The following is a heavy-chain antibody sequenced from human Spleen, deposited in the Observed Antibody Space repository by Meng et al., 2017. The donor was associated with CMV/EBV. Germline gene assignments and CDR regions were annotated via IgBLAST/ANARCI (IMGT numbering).Heavy chain of an antibody. CDR3: ARVLGMGWFDP. CDR1: AASSSNNNSY. Sequence: CTVSAASSSNNNSYWGWIRQTPWKGLEWIANINYGGTTFYNPSLKSRVTISVDTSRNQFSLKLSSVTATDTAVYYCARVLGMGWFDPWGQGTLVTVSS. D-gene: IGHD7-27*01. CDR2: INYGGTT. V-gene: IGHV4-39*07. J-gene: IGHJ5*02.